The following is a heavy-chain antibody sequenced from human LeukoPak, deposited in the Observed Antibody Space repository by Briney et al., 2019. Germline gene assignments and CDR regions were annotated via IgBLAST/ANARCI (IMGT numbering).Heavy chain of an antibody. J-gene: IGHJ4*02. CDR1: GGSFSGYY. D-gene: IGHD2-15*01. CDR2: INHSGST. V-gene: IGHV4-34*01. CDR3: ARISTCSGGSCYFDY. Sequence: SETLSLTCALYGGSFSGYYWSWIRQPPGKGLEWIGEINHSGSTNYNPSLKSRVTISVDTSKNQFSLKLSSVTAADTAVYYCARISTCSGGSCYFDYWGQGTLVTVSS.